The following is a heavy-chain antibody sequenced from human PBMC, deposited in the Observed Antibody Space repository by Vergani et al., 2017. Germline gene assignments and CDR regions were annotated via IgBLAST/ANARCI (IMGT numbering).Heavy chain of an antibody. Sequence: EVQLVESGGGLVQPGGSLRLSCAASGFTFSSYSMNWVRQAPGKGLEWVSYISSSSSTIYYADSVKGRFTISRDNAKNSLYLQMNSLRAEDTAVYYCARPYFDFWSGFGSMDVWGQGTTVTVSS. D-gene: IGHD3-3*01. J-gene: IGHJ6*02. CDR1: GFTFSSYS. V-gene: IGHV3-48*01. CDR2: ISSSSSTI. CDR3: ARPYFDFWSGFGSMDV.